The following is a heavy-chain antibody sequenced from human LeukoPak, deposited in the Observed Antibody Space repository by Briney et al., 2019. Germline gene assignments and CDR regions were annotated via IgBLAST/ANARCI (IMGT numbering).Heavy chain of an antibody. D-gene: IGHD6-13*01. CDR2: INHSGST. Sequence: PSETLSLTCAVYGGSFSGYYWSWIRQPPGKGLEWIGEINHSGSTNYNPSLKSRVTISVDTSKNQFSLKLSSVTAADTAVYYCARIISGWYPFDYWGQGTLVTVSS. J-gene: IGHJ4*02. CDR1: GGSFSGYY. CDR3: ARIISGWYPFDY. V-gene: IGHV4-34*01.